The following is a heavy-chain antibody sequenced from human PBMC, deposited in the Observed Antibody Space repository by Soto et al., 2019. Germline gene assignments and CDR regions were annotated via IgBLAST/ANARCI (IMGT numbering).Heavy chain of an antibody. Sequence: QVQLVQSGAEVKKPGSSVKVSCKAPGGTFSSYAISWVRQAPGQGLECMGGIIPIFGTAKYAQKFQGRVTITADESTITGYMELSSLRSEDTAVYYCARSQGGSSSLDIYYYYYYGMDVWGQGTTVTVSS. CDR2: IIPIFGTA. V-gene: IGHV1-69*01. J-gene: IGHJ6*02. CDR1: GGTFSSYA. D-gene: IGHD2-15*01. CDR3: ARSQGGSSSLDIYYYYYYGMDV.